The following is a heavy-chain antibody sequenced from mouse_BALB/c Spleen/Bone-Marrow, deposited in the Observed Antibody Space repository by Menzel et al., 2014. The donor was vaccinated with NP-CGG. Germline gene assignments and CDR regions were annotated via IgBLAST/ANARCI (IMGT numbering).Heavy chain of an antibody. CDR2: IYPGSGST. J-gene: IGHJ3*01. D-gene: IGHD1-1*01. Sequence: QVTLKVCGPELVKPGASVKMSCKASGYTFTDYVISWVKQRTGQGLEWIGEIYPGSGSTYYNEKFKGKATLTADKSSNTAYMQLSSLTSEDSAVYFCARGGGYGSSWFAYWGQGTLVTVSA. V-gene: IGHV1-77*01. CDR3: ARGGGYGSSWFAY. CDR1: GYTFTDYV.